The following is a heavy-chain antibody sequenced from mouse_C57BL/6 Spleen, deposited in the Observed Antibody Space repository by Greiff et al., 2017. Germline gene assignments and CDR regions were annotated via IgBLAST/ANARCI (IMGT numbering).Heavy chain of an antibody. V-gene: IGHV5-17*01. Sequence: EVKLMESGGGLVKPGGSLKLSCAASGFTFSDYGMHWVRQAPEKGLEWVPYISSGSSTIYYADTVKGRFTITRDNAKNTLFLQMTSLRSEDTAMYYCADYGNHYWGQGTLVTVSA. J-gene: IGHJ3*01. D-gene: IGHD2-1*01. CDR3: ADYGNHY. CDR1: GFTFSDYG. CDR2: ISSGSSTI.